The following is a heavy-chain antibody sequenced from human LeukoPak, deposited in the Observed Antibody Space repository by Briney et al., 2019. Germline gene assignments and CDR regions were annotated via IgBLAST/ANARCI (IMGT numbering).Heavy chain of an antibody. CDR3: ARDAYCSGGSCHTHYMDV. Sequence: SETLSLTCTVSGGSISSSSYYWGWIRQPPGKGLEWIGSIYYSGSTYYNPSLKSRVTISVDTSKNQFSLKLSSVTAADTAVYYCARDAYCSGGSCHTHYMDVWGKGTTVTVSS. CDR1: GGSISSSSYY. J-gene: IGHJ6*03. V-gene: IGHV4-39*07. D-gene: IGHD2-15*01. CDR2: IYYSGST.